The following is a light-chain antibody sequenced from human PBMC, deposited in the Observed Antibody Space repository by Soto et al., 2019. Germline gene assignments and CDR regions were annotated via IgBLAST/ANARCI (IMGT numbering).Light chain of an antibody. Sequence: EIVMTQSPATLSVSPGERATLSCRASQSVSSNLAWYQQKPGQAPRLLIFGASTRATGIPARFSGSGSGTEFTLTISSLQSEDFAVYYCQQYNNWPPVTFGQGTKVEIK. CDR1: QSVSSN. CDR3: QQYNNWPPVT. CDR2: GAS. V-gene: IGKV3-15*01. J-gene: IGKJ1*01.